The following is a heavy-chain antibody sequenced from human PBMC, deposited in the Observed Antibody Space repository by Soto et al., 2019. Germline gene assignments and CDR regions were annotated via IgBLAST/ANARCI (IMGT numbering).Heavy chain of an antibody. CDR1: GFTFSSYA. J-gene: IGHJ4*02. CDR3: ATAQSGHTFYYYDSSGYHPNYYFDY. V-gene: IGHV3-23*01. D-gene: IGHD3-22*01. CDR2: IGGSGGST. Sequence: EVQLLESGGGLVQPGGSLRLSCAASGFTFSSYAMSWVRQAPGKGLEWVSAIGGSGGSTYYEDSVKGRLTISRDNSKNTLYLQMNSLSAQDTAVYYCATAQSGHTFYYYDSSGYHPNYYFDYWGQGTLVTVSS.